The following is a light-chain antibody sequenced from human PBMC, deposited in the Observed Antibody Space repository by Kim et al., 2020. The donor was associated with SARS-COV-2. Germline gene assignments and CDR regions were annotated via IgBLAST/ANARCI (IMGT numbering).Light chain of an antibody. CDR1: KLEDKY. Sequence: SYELTQPPSVSVSPGQTASISCSGDKLEDKYVSWFQQKSGQSPVLIIYQNRRRPSGIPERFSGSNSGNTATLTISGTQAIDEADYYCQAWASSTVVFGGG. J-gene: IGLJ2*01. CDR3: QAWASSTVV. V-gene: IGLV3-1*01. CDR2: QNR.